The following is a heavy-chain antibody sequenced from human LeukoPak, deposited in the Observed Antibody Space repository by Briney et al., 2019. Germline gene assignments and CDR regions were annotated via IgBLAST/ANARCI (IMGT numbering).Heavy chain of an antibody. J-gene: IGHJ4*02. CDR3: ARDGRYYDSSGSQY. V-gene: IGHV3-21*01. CDR2: ISSSSSYI. Sequence: NPGGSLRLSCAASGFTFSSYSTNWVRQAPGKGLEWVSSISSSSSYIYYADSVKGRFTISRDNAKNSLYLQMSSLRAEDTAVYYCARDGRYYDSSGSQYWGQGTLVTVSS. D-gene: IGHD3-22*01. CDR1: GFTFSSYS.